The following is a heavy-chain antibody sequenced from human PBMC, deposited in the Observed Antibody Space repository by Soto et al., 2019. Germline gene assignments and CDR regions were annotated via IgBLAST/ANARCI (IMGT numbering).Heavy chain of an antibody. D-gene: IGHD3-9*01. V-gene: IGHV5-51*01. CDR3: ARRDMLTGYVYFDY. CDR1: GYTFTKCW. Sequence: GESLKISCQASGYTFTKCWVGWVRQMPGKGLEWMGIIYPDDSDTRYSPSFQGHVTISADKSISTAYLQWSSLKASDSATYYCARRDMLTGYVYFDYWGQGTQVTVSS. CDR2: IYPDDSDT. J-gene: IGHJ4*02.